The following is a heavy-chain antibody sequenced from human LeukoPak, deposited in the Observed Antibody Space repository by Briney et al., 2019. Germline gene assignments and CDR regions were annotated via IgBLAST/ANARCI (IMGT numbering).Heavy chain of an antibody. V-gene: IGHV1-2*06. J-gene: IGHJ4*02. CDR2: INPNSGGT. Sequence: ASVKVSCKASGYTFTDYYIDWVRQAPGQGLEWMGRINPNSGGTSYAQNFQGRVTMTRDTSINTAYMGLSRLRSDDTAVYYCARDGVTSSPTYWGQGTLVTVSS. CDR1: GYTFTDYY. CDR3: ARDGVTSSPTY. D-gene: IGHD2-2*01.